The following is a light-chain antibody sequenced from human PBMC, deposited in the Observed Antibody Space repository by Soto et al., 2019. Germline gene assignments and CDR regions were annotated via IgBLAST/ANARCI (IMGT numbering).Light chain of an antibody. CDR2: KAS. CDR1: QTISSW. Sequence: DIRMTQSPSTLSGSVGDRVTITCRASQTISSWFAWYQQKPGKAPKLLIYKASTLKSGVPSRFSGSGSGTEFTLTISSLQPDDFATYYCQHYNSYSEAFGQGTKVELK. CDR3: QHYNSYSEA. J-gene: IGKJ1*01. V-gene: IGKV1-5*03.